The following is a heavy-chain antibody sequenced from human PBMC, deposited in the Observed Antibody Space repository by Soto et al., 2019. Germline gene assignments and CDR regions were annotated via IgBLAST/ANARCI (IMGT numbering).Heavy chain of an antibody. CDR2: ISSSSSTI. CDR1: GFTFSSYS. D-gene: IGHD4-17*01. J-gene: IGHJ6*03. CDR3: ARGHKLRYYYYMDV. V-gene: IGHV3-48*01. Sequence: GGSLRLSCAASGFTFSSYSMNWVRQAPGKGLEWVSYISSSSSTIYYADSGKGRFTISRDNAKNSLYLQMNSLRAEDTAVYYCARGHKLRYYYYMDVWGKGTTVTVSS.